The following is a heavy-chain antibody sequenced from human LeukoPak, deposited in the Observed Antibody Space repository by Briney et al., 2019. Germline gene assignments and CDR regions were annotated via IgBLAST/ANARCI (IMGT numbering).Heavy chain of an antibody. V-gene: IGHV4-34*01. J-gene: IGHJ6*03. D-gene: IGHD4-17*01. CDR3: ARALRSSYYMDV. CDR1: GGSFSGYY. Sequence: SETLSLTCAVYGGSFSGYYWSWIRQPPGKGLEWIGEINHSGSTNYNPSLKSRVTISVDTSKNQFSLKLSSVTAADTAVYYCARALRSSYYMDVWGKGTTVTVSS. CDR2: INHSGST.